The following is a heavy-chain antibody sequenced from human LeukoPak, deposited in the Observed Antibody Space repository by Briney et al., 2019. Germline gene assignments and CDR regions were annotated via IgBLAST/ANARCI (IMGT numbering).Heavy chain of an antibody. Sequence: PGGSLRLSCAASGITFSIHSMNWVRQAPGKGLEWVSYISSDSGIIYYAESVKGRFTISRDNAKNSLYLQMNSLRAEDTAVYYCARNYSPFDYWGQGTLVTVSS. CDR2: ISSDSGII. CDR3: ARNYSPFDY. CDR1: GITFSIHS. D-gene: IGHD3-10*01. V-gene: IGHV3-48*01. J-gene: IGHJ4*02.